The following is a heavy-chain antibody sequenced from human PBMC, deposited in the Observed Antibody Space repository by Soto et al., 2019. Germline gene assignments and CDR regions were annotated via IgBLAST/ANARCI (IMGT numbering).Heavy chain of an antibody. CDR1: GFTFSNAW. D-gene: IGHD3-10*01. CDR2: IKSKTDGGTT. Sequence: GGSLRLSCAASGFTFSNAWMNWVRQAPGKGLEWVGRIKSKTDGGTTDYAAPVKGRFTISRDDSKNTLYLQMNSLKTEDTAVYYCTTEITMVRGVIKDYWGQGTLVTVSS. V-gene: IGHV3-15*07. J-gene: IGHJ4*02. CDR3: TTEITMVRGVIKDY.